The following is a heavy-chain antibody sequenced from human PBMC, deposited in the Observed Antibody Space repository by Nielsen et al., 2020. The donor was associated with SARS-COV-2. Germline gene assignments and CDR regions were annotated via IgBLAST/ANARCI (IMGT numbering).Heavy chain of an antibody. D-gene: IGHD3-22*01. CDR1: GFTFDDYA. J-gene: IGHJ3*02. Sequence: SLKISCAASGFTFDDYAMHWVRQAPGKGLEWVSGISWNSGSIGYADSVKGRFTISRDNAKNSLYLQMNSLRAEDTALYYCAKDYYYDSSGYAFDIWGQGTMVTVSS. CDR3: AKDYYYDSSGYAFDI. CDR2: ISWNSGSI. V-gene: IGHV3-9*01.